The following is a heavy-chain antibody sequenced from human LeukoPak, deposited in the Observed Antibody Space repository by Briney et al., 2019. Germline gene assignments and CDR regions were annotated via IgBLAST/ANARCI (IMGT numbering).Heavy chain of an antibody. Sequence: GGSLRLSCAASGGTTDDYGMSWVRQAPGKGLEWVSAITGSGDSTYYADSVKGRFTFSRDNSKNTLYLQMNSLRAEDTAVYYCARRSSSGGYFDYWGQGTLVTVSS. CDR3: ARRSSSGGYFDY. D-gene: IGHD3-22*01. CDR1: GGTTDDYG. V-gene: IGHV3-23*01. CDR2: ITGSGDST. J-gene: IGHJ4*02.